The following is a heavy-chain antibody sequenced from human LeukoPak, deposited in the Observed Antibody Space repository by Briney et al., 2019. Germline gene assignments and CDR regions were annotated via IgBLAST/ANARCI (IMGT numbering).Heavy chain of an antibody. CDR2: IIPIFGTA. V-gene: IGHV1-69*05. Sequence: ASVKVSCKASGGTFSSYAISWVRQAPGQGLEWMGGIIPIFGTANYAQKFQGRVTMTRNTSISTAYMELSSLRSEDTAVYYCARGLGSDYDFWSGYYTVYYGMDVWGQGTTVTVSS. CDR1: GGTFSSYA. J-gene: IGHJ6*02. D-gene: IGHD3-3*01. CDR3: ARGLGSDYDFWSGYYTVYYGMDV.